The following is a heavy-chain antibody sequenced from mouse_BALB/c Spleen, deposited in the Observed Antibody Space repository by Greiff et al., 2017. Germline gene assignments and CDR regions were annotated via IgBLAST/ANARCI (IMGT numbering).Heavy chain of an antibody. CDR2: INPYNGDT. CDR3: AKATPYYAMDY. V-gene: IGHV1-20*02. CDR1: GYSFTGYF. J-gene: IGHJ4*01. Sequence: EVQLQQSGPELVKPGASVKISCKASGYSFTGYFMNWVMQSHGKSLEWIGRINPYNGDTFYNQKFKGKATLTVDKSSSTAHMELRSLASEDSAVYYCAKATPYYAMDYWGQGTSVTVSS.